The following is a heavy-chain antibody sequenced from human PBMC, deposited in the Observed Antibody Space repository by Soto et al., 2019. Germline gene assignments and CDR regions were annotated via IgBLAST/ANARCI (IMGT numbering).Heavy chain of an antibody. J-gene: IGHJ4*02. D-gene: IGHD3-10*01. CDR2: INPNSGNI. CDR1: GDTFTTYD. Sequence: ASMKVSCKASGDTFTTYDINWVRQATGHGLEWMGWINPNSGNIGYAQRFQGRVTMTRDTAIRTAYMEVSSLRSDDTAVYYCARGRASGSYYLLDYWGQGTLVTVSS. V-gene: IGHV1-8*01. CDR3: ARGRASGSYYLLDY.